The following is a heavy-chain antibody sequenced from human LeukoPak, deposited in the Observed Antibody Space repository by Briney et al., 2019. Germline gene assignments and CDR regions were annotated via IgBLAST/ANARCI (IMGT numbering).Heavy chain of an antibody. CDR1: GFTFSSYA. D-gene: IGHD2-2*01. J-gene: IGHJ4*02. CDR2: ISGSGGST. CDR3: AKDEYCSSTSCAYDY. Sequence: GGSLRLSCAASGFTFSSYAMSWVRQAPGKGLEWVSAISGSGGSTYYADSVKGRFTISRGNSKNTLYLQMNSLRAEDTAVYYCAKDEYCSSTSCAYDYWGQGTLVTVSS. V-gene: IGHV3-23*01.